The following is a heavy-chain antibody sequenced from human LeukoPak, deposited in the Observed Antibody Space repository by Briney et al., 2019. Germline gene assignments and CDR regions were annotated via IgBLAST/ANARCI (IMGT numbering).Heavy chain of an antibody. CDR2: MNPNSGNT. CDR3: ARDGSGSGWFDP. V-gene: IGHV1-8*03. Sequence: ASVKVSCKASGGTFSTYAINWVRQATGQGLEWMGWMNPNSGNTGYAQKFQGRVTITRNTSISTAYMELSSLRSEDTAVYYCARDGSGSGWFDPWGQGTLVTVSS. D-gene: IGHD3-10*01. CDR1: GGTFSTYA. J-gene: IGHJ5*02.